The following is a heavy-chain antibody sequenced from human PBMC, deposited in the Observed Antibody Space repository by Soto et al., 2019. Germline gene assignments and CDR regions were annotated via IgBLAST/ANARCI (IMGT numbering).Heavy chain of an antibody. V-gene: IGHV3-64D*06. CDR3: VAATVTTLYYYGMDV. Sequence: PGGSLRPSCSASGFTFSSYAMHWVRQAPGKGLEYVSAISSNGGSTYYADSVKGRFTISRDNSKNTLYLQMSSLRAEDTAVYYCVAATVTTLYYYGMDVWGQGTTVTVSS. D-gene: IGHD4-17*01. CDR1: GFTFSSYA. CDR2: ISSNGGST. J-gene: IGHJ6*02.